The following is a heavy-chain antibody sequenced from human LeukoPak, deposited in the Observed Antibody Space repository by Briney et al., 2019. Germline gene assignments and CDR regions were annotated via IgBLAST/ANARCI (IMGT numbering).Heavy chain of an antibody. CDR1: GFTFSSYT. J-gene: IGHJ4*02. CDR3: ARQVREWELSFDY. Sequence: PGGSLRLSCAASGFTFSSYTMNWVRQAPGKGLEWVSYISTTSSTIYYADSVKGRFTISRDNAKGSLYLQMNSLRAEDTAVYYCARQVREWELSFDYWGQGTLVTVSS. D-gene: IGHD1-26*01. CDR2: ISTTSSTI. V-gene: IGHV3-48*01.